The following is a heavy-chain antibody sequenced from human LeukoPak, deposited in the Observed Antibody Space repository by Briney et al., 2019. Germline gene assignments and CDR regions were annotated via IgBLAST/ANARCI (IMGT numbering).Heavy chain of an antibody. J-gene: IGHJ4*02. Sequence: SETLSLTCTVSGGSISSYYLNWIRQPAGKGLEWIGRIYTSGSTNYNPSLTSRVTMSVDTSKNQFSLKLSSVTAADTAVYHCAKVLNGILRGNFDYWGQGTLVTVSS. V-gene: IGHV4-4*07. CDR3: AKVLNGILRGNFDY. CDR1: GGSISSYY. D-gene: IGHD2/OR15-2a*01. CDR2: IYTSGST.